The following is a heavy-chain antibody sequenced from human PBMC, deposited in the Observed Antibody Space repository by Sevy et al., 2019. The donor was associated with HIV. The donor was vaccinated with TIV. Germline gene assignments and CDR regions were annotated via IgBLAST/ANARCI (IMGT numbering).Heavy chain of an antibody. V-gene: IGHV4-39*01. CDR1: GDSMSRSNHY. Sequence: SETLSLTCTVSGDSMSRSNHYWGWIRQPPGKGLEWFGIIYYRGTTYYNPSLKSRITISEDTSKNQFSLRLTSVTAADTALYFCARLLGDNGYFDQWGQGTLVTVSS. CDR2: IYYRGTT. D-gene: IGHD4-17*01. J-gene: IGHJ4*02. CDR3: ARLLGDNGYFDQ.